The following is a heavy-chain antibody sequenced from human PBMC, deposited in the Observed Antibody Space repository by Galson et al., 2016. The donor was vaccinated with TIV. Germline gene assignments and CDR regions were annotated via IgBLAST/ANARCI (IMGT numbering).Heavy chain of an antibody. CDR1: GFTSSSYA. CDR2: ISGSGDST. D-gene: IGHD3-22*01. J-gene: IGHJ6*02. CDR3: AKVPSSGFYYYYAFDV. Sequence: SLRLSCAASGFTSSSYAMTWVRQAPGKGLEWISSISGSGDSTYYADSVKGRFTISRDNSKNTLFLQMNSLRVEDTAVYFCAKVPSSGFYYYYAFDVWGQGTTVTVSS. V-gene: IGHV3-23*01.